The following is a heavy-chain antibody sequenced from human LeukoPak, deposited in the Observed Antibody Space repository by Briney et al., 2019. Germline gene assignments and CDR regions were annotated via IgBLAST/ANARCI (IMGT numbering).Heavy chain of an antibody. CDR1: GGSISSSNW. D-gene: IGHD6-13*01. Sequence: SGTLSLTCAVSGGSISSSNWWSWVRQPPGKGLEWIGEIYHSGSTNYNPSLKSRVTISVDKSKNQFSLKLSSVTAADTAVYYCASPRYPGMAAAGHFYWYFDLWGRGTLVTVSS. V-gene: IGHV4-4*02. J-gene: IGHJ2*01. CDR3: ASPRYPGMAAAGHFYWYFDL. CDR2: IYHSGST.